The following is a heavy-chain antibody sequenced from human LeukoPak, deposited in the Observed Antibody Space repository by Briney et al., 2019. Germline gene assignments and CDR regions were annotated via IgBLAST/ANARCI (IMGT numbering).Heavy chain of an antibody. D-gene: IGHD3-10*01. J-gene: IGHJ4*02. CDR1: GGSISSYY. Sequence: SETLSLTCTVSGGSISSYYWSWLRQPPGKGLEWIGYIYYSGSTNYNPSLTSRVTISVDTSKNQFSLKLSSVTAADTAVYYCARGDYYGSGSYYIGYWGQGTLVTVSS. CDR2: IYYSGST. V-gene: IGHV4-59*01. CDR3: ARGDYYGSGSYYIGY.